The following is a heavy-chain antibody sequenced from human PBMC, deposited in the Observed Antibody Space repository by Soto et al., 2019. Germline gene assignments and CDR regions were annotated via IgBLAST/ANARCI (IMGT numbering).Heavy chain of an antibody. V-gene: IGHV4-34*01. CDR2: INHSGST. CDR3: ARGWGARSSSWYDIYYYYYYGMDV. CDR1: GGSFSCYY. D-gene: IGHD6-13*01. J-gene: IGHJ6*02. Sequence: SETLSLTCAVYGGSFSCYYWSWIRQPPGKGLEWIGEINHSGSTNYNPSLKSRVTISVDTSKNQFSLKLSSVTAADTAVYYCARGWGARSSSWYDIYYYYYYGMDVWGQGTTVTVSS.